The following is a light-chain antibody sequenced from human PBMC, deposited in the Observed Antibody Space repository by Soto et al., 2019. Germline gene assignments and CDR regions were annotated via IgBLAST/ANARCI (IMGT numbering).Light chain of an antibody. V-gene: IGLV2-14*01. Sequence: QSALTQPASVSGSPGQSITISCTGNSSDVGGYNYVSWYQQHPGKAPKLMIYEVSTRPSGVSNRFSGSKSGNTASLTISGLQAEDEADYYCSSYTSSSTPWVFGGGTKLTVL. CDR1: SSDVGGYNY. CDR2: EVS. J-gene: IGLJ3*02. CDR3: SSYTSSSTPWV.